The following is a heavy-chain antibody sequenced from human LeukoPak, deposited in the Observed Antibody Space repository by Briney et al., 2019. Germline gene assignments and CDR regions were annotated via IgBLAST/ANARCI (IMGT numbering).Heavy chain of an antibody. J-gene: IGHJ4*02. CDR1: GYTFTGYF. CDR2: INPNSGGT. Sequence: SSVKVSCKASGYTFTGYFIHWVRQAPRQGLKWMGWINPNSGGTNYAQNFQDRVTMTRDTSISTAYTSLSRLRSDDTAVYYCARDYGGILVAETFDYWGQGTLVTVSS. CDR3: ARDYGGILVAETFDY. V-gene: IGHV1-2*02. D-gene: IGHD5-12*01.